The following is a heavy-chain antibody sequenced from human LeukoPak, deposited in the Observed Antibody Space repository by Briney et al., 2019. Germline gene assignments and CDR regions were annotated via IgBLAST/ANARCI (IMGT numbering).Heavy chain of an antibody. J-gene: IGHJ5*02. Sequence: SETLSLTCAVSGGSISSGGYSWSWIRQPPGKGLEWIGYISYTGSTNYNPSLKSRVTISIDKSKNQFSLKLRSVNATDTAVYYCARGLALSDPWGQGTLVTVSS. D-gene: IGHD6-19*01. CDR3: ARGLALSDP. V-gene: IGHV4-61*08. CDR2: ISYTGST. CDR1: GGSISSGGYS.